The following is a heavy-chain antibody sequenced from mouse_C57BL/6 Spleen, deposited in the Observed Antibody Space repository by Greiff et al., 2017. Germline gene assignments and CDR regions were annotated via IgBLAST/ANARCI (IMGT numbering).Heavy chain of an antibody. CDR3: ARDGYDGAGFAY. J-gene: IGHJ3*01. CDR2: INPNNGGT. D-gene: IGHD2-2*01. CDR1: GYTFTDYN. V-gene: IGHV1-22*01. Sequence: VQLQQSGPELVKPGASVKMSCKASGYTFTDYNMHWVKQSHGKSLEWIGYINPNNGGTSYNQKFKGKATLTVNKSSSTAYMELRSLTSEDSAVYYCARDGYDGAGFAYWGQGTLVTVSA.